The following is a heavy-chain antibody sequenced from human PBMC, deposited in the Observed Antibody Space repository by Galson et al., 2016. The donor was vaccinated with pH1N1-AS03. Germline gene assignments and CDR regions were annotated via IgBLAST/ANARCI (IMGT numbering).Heavy chain of an antibody. Sequence: QSGAEVKKPGESLKISCKASGSIFTGFYVHWVRQAPGQGLEWMGWINTDSGVANYAQKFEAWVTMTRDTSVSTAYMELYGLKSDDTAVYYCARDPRGPCTSATCPTTYYFGMDVWGQGTTVIVSS. V-gene: IGHV1-2*04. D-gene: IGHD2-2*01. CDR2: INTDSGVA. CDR3: ARDPRGPCTSATCPTTYYFGMDV. J-gene: IGHJ6*02. CDR1: GSIFTGFY.